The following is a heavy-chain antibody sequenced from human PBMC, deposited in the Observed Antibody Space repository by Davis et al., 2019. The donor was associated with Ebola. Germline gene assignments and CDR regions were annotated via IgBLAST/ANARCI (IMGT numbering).Heavy chain of an antibody. CDR3: ARGGGYDYFDY. Sequence: MPSETLSLTCTVSACSFSSGGYYWGWIRQPPGKGLEWIGEIYHSGSTNYNPSLKSRVTISVDKSKNQFSLKLSSVTAADTAVYYCARGGGYDYFDYWGQGTLVTVSS. J-gene: IGHJ4*02. CDR2: IYHSGST. D-gene: IGHD5-12*01. CDR1: ACSFSSGGYY. V-gene: IGHV4-39*07.